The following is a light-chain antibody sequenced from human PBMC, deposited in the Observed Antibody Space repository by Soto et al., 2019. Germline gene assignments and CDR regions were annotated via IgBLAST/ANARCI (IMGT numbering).Light chain of an antibody. Sequence: AIRMTQSPSSLSQSTRARATITCQASQGISSYLAWYQQKPGKAPKRLIYAASTLQSGVPSRFSGSGSGTDFTLTISCLQSEDFATYYCLQDYSYPRTFGQGTKVDIK. CDR1: QGISSY. V-gene: IGKV1-8*01. CDR2: AAS. CDR3: LQDYSYPRT. J-gene: IGKJ1*01.